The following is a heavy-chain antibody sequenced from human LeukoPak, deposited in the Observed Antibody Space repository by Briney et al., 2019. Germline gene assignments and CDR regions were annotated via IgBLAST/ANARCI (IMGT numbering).Heavy chain of an antibody. Sequence: ASVKASCKVSGYTLTELSMHWVRQAPGKGLEWMGGFDPEDGETIYAQKFQGRVTMTEDTSTDTAYMELSSLRSEDTAVYYCATWHYYDSSGYYSFDPWGQGTLVTVSS. CDR2: FDPEDGET. V-gene: IGHV1-24*01. D-gene: IGHD3-22*01. J-gene: IGHJ5*02. CDR3: ATWHYYDSSGYYSFDP. CDR1: GYTLTELS.